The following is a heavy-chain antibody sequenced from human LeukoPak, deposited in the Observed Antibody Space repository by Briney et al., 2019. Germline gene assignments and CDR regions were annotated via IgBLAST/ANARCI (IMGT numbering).Heavy chain of an antibody. CDR3: ARDSYTMVRGVNFGAFDI. CDR1: GFTFSSYA. CDR2: ISYDGSNK. V-gene: IGHV3-30-3*01. D-gene: IGHD3-10*01. J-gene: IGHJ3*02. Sequence: GGSLRLSCAASGFTFSSYAMHWVRQAPGKGLEWVAVISYDGSNKYYADSVKGRFTISRDNSKNTLYLQMNSLRAEDTAVYYCARDSYTMVRGVNFGAFDIWGQGTMVTVSS.